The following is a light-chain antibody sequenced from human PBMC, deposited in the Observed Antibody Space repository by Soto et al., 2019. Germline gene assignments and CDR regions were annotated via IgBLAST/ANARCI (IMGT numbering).Light chain of an antibody. Sequence: EIVMTQSPATLSVSPGERATLSCRASQSVSSNLAWYQQKPGQAPRLLIYGASTRATGIPARFSGSRSGTECTLTSSSRQSEDFAVYYCQQYNNWPGLTFGGGTKVEIK. J-gene: IGKJ4*01. V-gene: IGKV3-15*01. CDR3: QQYNNWPGLT. CDR1: QSVSSN. CDR2: GAS.